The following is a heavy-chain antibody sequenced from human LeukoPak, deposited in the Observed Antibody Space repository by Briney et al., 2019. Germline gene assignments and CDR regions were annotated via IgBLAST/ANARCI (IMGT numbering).Heavy chain of an antibody. J-gene: IGHJ4*02. Sequence: GASVKVSCKASGYTFTSYAMHWVRQAPGHRLEWMGWINAVNGYTQYSQKFQGRVTITRDTSASTAYMELSSLRSEDTAVYYWARDSGEYYFVYWGQGTLVTVSS. CDR3: ARDSGEYYFVY. CDR2: INAVNGYT. D-gene: IGHD1-26*01. CDR1: GYTFTSYA. V-gene: IGHV1-3*01.